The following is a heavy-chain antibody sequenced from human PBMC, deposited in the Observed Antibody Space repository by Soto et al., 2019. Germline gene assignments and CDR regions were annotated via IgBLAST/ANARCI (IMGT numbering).Heavy chain of an antibody. CDR1: GFSFSTYA. V-gene: IGHV3-23*01. CDR3: EPWEPDSWIGYSDS. J-gene: IGHJ4*02. D-gene: IGHD3-3*01. CDR2: ISGAGETT. Sequence: GGSLRLSCTGSGFSFSTYAMSWVRQAPGKGLEWVSSISGAGETTNYADSVKGRFTISRDNSKNTLNLQMHSLRPDDTAFYYCEPWEPDSWIGYSDSWGQGTLVTVSS.